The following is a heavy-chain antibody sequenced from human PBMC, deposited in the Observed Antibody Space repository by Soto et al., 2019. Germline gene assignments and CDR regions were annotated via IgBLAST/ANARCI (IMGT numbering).Heavy chain of an antibody. CDR1: GFMFSAYW. Sequence: EVQLVESGGGLVQPGGSLRLSCAASGFMFSAYWMSWVRQAPGKGLEWVANIHGDGGKIYYVDSVKGRFTISRDNAKRSLYPQMNSLRAEDTAVYYCARDFYGGYTYGPGDYWGQGALVAVSS. CDR3: ARDFYGGYTYGPGDY. J-gene: IGHJ4*02. D-gene: IGHD5-18*01. V-gene: IGHV3-7*01. CDR2: IHGDGGKI.